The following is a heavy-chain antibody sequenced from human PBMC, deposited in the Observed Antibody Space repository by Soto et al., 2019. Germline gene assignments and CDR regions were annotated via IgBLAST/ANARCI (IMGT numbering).Heavy chain of an antibody. J-gene: IGHJ5*02. D-gene: IGHD6-13*01. Sequence: EASVKVSCKASGYTFTGYYMHWVRQAPGQGLEWMGWINPNSGGTNYAQKFQGWVTMTRDTSISTAYMELSRLRSDDTAVYYCARGTETIAAAGNWFDPWGQGTLVTVSS. CDR1: GYTFTGYY. CDR2: INPNSGGT. V-gene: IGHV1-2*04. CDR3: ARGTETIAAAGNWFDP.